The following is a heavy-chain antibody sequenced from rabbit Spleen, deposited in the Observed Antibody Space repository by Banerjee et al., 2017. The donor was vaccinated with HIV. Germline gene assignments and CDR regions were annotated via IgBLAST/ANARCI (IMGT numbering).Heavy chain of an antibody. CDR1: GVSFSDKDV. D-gene: IGHD6-1*01. CDR3: ARAIYVGFAGYGYAPHYFNL. J-gene: IGHJ4*01. V-gene: IGHV1S43*01. Sequence: QLEESGGGLVKPEGSLTLTCKASGVSFSDKDVMCWVRQAPGKGLEWIACINTITGKTVYASWAKGRFTITRSTSLNTVTLQMTSLTAADTATYFCARAIYVGFAGYGYAPHYFNLWGPGTLVTVS. CDR2: INTITGKT.